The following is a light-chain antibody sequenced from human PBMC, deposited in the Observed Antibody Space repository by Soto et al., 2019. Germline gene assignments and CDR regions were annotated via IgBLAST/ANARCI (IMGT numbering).Light chain of an antibody. J-gene: IGLJ1*01. CDR2: SNN. CDR1: SSNIGSNT. CDR3: AAWDDSLKV. Sequence: QSALTHPPSASATPGQRVTISCSGSSSNIGSNTVNWYQQLPGTAPKLLIYSNNQRPSGVPDRFSGSKSGTSASLAISGLQSEDEADYYCAAWDDSLKVFGTGTKVTVL. V-gene: IGLV1-44*01.